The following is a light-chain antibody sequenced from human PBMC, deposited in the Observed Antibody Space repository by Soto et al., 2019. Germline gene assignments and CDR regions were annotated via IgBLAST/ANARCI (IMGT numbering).Light chain of an antibody. V-gene: IGLV2-11*01. CDR1: SSDVGGYNY. J-gene: IGLJ2*01. Sequence: QSVLTQPPSVSGSPGQSVTISCTGTSSDVGGYNYVSWYQQHPGKAPKLMIYDVSKRPSGVPDRFSGSKSGNTASLTISGLQAEDEADYYCCSYAGSYTVFGGGTKLTVL. CDR2: DVS. CDR3: CSYAGSYTV.